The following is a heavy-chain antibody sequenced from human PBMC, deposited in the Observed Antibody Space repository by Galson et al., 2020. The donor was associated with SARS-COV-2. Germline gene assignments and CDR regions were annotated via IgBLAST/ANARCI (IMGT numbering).Heavy chain of an antibody. CDR3: ARSPPSKWIADCGGDCYRDGYDL. J-gene: IGHJ3*01. CDR1: GFTFSSYT. V-gene: IGHV3-21*01. Sequence: NSGGSLRLSCAASGFTFSSYTMVWVRQAPGQGLQYVSSISDSGTYRFYGDSVKGRFTITRDNAEKSLYLHMNSLRDDDTAVYYCARSPPSKWIADCGGDCYRDGYDLWGRGTTVVVSS. D-gene: IGHD2-21*01. CDR2: ISDSGTYR.